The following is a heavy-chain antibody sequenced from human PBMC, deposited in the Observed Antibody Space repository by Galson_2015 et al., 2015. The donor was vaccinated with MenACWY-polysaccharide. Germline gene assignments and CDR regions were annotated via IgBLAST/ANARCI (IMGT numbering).Heavy chain of an antibody. CDR2: ISSSRSTT. Sequence: SLRLSCAASGFTFSSYSMNWVRQAPGKGLEWVSYISSSRSTTYYADSVKGRFTISRDNAKNPLHLQMNSLRDEDTAVYYCARVLKGIVGATSDYWGQGTLVTVSS. V-gene: IGHV3-48*02. CDR3: ARVLKGIVGATSDY. J-gene: IGHJ4*02. D-gene: IGHD1-26*01. CDR1: GFTFSSYS.